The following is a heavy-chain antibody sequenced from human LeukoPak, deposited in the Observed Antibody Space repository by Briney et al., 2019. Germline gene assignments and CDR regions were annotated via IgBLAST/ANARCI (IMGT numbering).Heavy chain of an antibody. CDR3: ARRGWYGYYFDY. Sequence: GGSLRLSCAASGFTFSDYYMSWSRQAPGKGLEWVSYITSTSSYTNCADSVKGRFTISRDNAKNSLDLQMNSLRAEDTAVYYCARRGWYGYYFDYWGQGTLVTVSS. D-gene: IGHD6-19*01. CDR2: ITSTSSYT. CDR1: GFTFSDYY. J-gene: IGHJ4*02. V-gene: IGHV3-11*03.